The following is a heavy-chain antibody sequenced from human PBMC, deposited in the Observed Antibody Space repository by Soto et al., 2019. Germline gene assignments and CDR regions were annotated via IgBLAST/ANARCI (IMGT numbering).Heavy chain of an antibody. V-gene: IGHV1-69*01. D-gene: IGHD6-6*01. CDR3: ARGEYTDFVAPFDL. CDR2: IIPILGSP. J-gene: IGHJ5*02. Sequence: QVQLVQSGPEMKKAGSSVKVSCKASGGTFDSHAVSWVRQAPGQGLEWMGGIIPILGSPKYAQRFQGRVTITADELSNTAYFELNTLKSEDTAVYYCARGEYTDFVAPFDLWGQGTLVTVSS. CDR1: GGTFDSHA.